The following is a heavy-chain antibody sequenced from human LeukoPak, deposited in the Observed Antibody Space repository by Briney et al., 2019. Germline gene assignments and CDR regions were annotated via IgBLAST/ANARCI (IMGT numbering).Heavy chain of an antibody. Sequence: GGSLRPSCLLVRLILTSAAIRCDRQSSGKGLEWVGQIDKKDKGYATATAYAASVTGRFTISRDNSINTAYLQMKSLRTEDTDLSRFTIDIGTYNGFDPWGQGTLVTVSS. V-gene: IGHV3-73*01. CDR1: RLILTSAA. CDR2: IDKKDKGYATAT. J-gene: IGHJ5*02. D-gene: IGHD1-26*01. CDR3: TIDIGTYNGFDP.